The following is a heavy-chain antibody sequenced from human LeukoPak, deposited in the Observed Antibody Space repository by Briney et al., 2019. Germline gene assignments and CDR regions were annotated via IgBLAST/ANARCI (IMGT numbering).Heavy chain of an antibody. D-gene: IGHD2-21*01. J-gene: IGHJ4*02. CDR2: FYHTGST. V-gene: IGHV4-59*01. CDR1: GGSITTYY. Sequence: SETLSLTCTVSGGSITTYYRTWIRQTPDKGLQFIGSFYHTGSTNYNPSLESAVTISEDTSKNQISLELRSVTAADTAVYYCATSIDWPNVFDHWGQGILVTVSS. CDR3: ATSIDWPNVFDH.